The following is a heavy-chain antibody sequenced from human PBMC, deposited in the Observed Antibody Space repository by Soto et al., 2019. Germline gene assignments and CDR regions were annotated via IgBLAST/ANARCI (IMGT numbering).Heavy chain of an antibody. Sequence: ALRLSCAASVFTFSSYAMHWVRQAPGKGLEWVAVISYDGSNKYYADSVKGRFTISRDNSKNTLYLQMNSLRAEDTAVYYCASSRFLRHWFDPWGQGTLVTVSS. CDR2: ISYDGSNK. J-gene: IGHJ5*02. D-gene: IGHD6-6*01. CDR1: VFTFSSYA. CDR3: ASSRFLRHWFDP. V-gene: IGHV3-30-3*01.